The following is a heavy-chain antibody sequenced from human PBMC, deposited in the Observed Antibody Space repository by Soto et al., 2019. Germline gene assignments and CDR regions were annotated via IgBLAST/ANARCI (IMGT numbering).Heavy chain of an antibody. D-gene: IGHD2-2*01. Sequence: GGSLRLSCAASGFTFSSYGMHWVRQAPGKGLEWVAVISYDGSNKYYADSVKGRFTISRDNSKNTLYLQMNSLRAEDTAVYYCAKDSYCSSTSCYVDYYYYMDVWGKGTTVTVSS. CDR3: AKDSYCSSTSCYVDYYYYMDV. CDR2: ISYDGSNK. CDR1: GFTFSSYG. V-gene: IGHV3-30*18. J-gene: IGHJ6*03.